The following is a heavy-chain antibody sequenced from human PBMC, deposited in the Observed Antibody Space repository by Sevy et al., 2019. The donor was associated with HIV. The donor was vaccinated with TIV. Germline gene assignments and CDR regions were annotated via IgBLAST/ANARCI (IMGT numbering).Heavy chain of an antibody. D-gene: IGHD6-13*01. Sequence: GGSLGLSCAASGFTFSSYAMHWVRQAPGKGLEWVAVISYDGSNKYYADSVKGRFTISRDNSKNTLYLQMNSLRAEDTAVYYCARDFAAAGTYYFDYWGQGTLVTVSS. CDR1: GFTFSSYA. J-gene: IGHJ4*02. CDR3: ARDFAAAGTYYFDY. CDR2: ISYDGSNK. V-gene: IGHV3-30-3*01.